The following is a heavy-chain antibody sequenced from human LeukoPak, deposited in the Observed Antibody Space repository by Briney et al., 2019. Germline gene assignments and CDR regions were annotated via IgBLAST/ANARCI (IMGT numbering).Heavy chain of an antibody. CDR2: ISGSGGST. J-gene: IGHJ5*02. CDR3: AKGEAVAGSSSWFDP. V-gene: IGHV3-23*01. CDR1: GFTFSDYY. Sequence: GGSLRLSCAASGFTFSDYYMSWVRQAPGRGLEWVSAISGSGGSTYYADSVKGRFTISRDNPKNTLYLQMNSLRAEDTAVYYCAKGEAVAGSSSWFDPWGQGTLVTVSS. D-gene: IGHD6-19*01.